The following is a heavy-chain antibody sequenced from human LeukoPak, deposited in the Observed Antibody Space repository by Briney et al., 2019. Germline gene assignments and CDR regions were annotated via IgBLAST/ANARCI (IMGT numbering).Heavy chain of an antibody. V-gene: IGHV4-34*01. CDR3: ARGPVRRHFYGSGSSLNY. CDR2: INHSGST. J-gene: IGHJ4*02. D-gene: IGHD3-10*01. Sequence: PSETLSLTCAVYGGSFSGYYWSWIPQPPGKGLDWIGEINHSGSTNYNPSLKSRVTISVDTSKNQFSLKLSSVTAADTAVYYCARGPVRRHFYGSGSSLNYWGQGTLVTVSS. CDR1: GGSFSGYY.